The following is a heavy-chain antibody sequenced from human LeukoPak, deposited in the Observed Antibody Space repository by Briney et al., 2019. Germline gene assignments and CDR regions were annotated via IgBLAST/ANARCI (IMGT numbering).Heavy chain of an antibody. J-gene: IGHJ4*02. CDR2: IYPGDSET. V-gene: IGHV5-51*01. CDR3: VRALRTGQGDYVPVL. Sequence: GESLKISCKGSGYSFTNYWIGWVRQMPGKGLEWMTIIYPGDSETRYSPSFQGQVTISADKSIGTMDLQWSSLKASDTAMYYCVRALRTGQGDYVPVLWGQGTLVIVSS. D-gene: IGHD4-17*01. CDR1: GYSFTNYW.